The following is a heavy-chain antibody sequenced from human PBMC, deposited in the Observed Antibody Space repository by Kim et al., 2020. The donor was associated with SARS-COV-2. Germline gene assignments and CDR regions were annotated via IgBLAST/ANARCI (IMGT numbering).Heavy chain of an antibody. CDR3: ARRVGATHVFFAY. J-gene: IGHJ4*02. CDR1: GYSFTSYW. Sequence: GESLKISCKGSGYSFTSYWISWVRQMPGKGLEWMGRIDPSDSYTNYSPSFQGHVTISADKSISTAYLQWSSLKASDTAMYYCARRVGATHVFFAYWGQGTLVTVSS. D-gene: IGHD1-26*01. V-gene: IGHV5-10-1*01. CDR2: IDPSDSYT.